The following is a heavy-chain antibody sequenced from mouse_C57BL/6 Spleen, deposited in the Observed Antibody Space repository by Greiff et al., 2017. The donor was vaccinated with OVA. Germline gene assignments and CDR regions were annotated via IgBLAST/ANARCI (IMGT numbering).Heavy chain of an antibody. V-gene: IGHV1-64*01. D-gene: IGHD1-1*01. CDR2: IHPNSGST. Sequence: QVQLQQPGAELVKPGASVKLSCKASGYTFTSYWMHWVKQRPGQGLEWIGMIHPNSGSTNYNEKFKSKATLTVDKSSSTAYMQLRSLPSEASAVYYGARRGYYGSHDFDYWGQGTTLTVSS. CDR3: ARRGYYGSHDFDY. CDR1: GYTFTSYW. J-gene: IGHJ2*01.